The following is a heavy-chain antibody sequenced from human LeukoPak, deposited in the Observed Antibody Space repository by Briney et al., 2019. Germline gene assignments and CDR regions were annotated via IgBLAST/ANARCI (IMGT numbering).Heavy chain of an antibody. CDR3: ATRSPHYYYDSSGYEFDY. CDR1: GYTLTELS. J-gene: IGHJ4*02. D-gene: IGHD3-22*01. CDR2: FDPEDGET. V-gene: IGHV1-24*01. Sequence: ASAKVSCKVSGYTLTELSMHWVRQAPGKGLEWMGGFDPEDGETIYAQKFQGRVTMTEYTSTDTAYMELSSLRSEDTAVYYCATRSPHYYYDSSGYEFDYWGQGTLVTVSS.